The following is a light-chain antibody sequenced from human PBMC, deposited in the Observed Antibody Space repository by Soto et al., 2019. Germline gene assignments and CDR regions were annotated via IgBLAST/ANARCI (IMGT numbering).Light chain of an antibody. CDR2: GAS. J-gene: IGKJ2*01. V-gene: IGKV3-15*01. CDR1: QSISSN. Sequence: EIVMTQSPATLSMSPGERATLSCRASQSISSNLAWYQQKPGQAPWLLIYGASTRATGIPARFSGSGSGTDFTLTISSLQSEDFAIYYCQQYNNWPPLYTFGQGTKLENK. CDR3: QQYNNWPPLYT.